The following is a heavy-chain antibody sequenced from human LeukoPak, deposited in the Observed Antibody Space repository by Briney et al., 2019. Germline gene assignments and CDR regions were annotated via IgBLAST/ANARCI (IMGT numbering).Heavy chain of an antibody. CDR2: IYTSGSN. Sequence: PSETLSLTCTVSGGSISSGSYYWSWIRQPAGKGLQWIGRIYTSGSNNYTPALESRVTISVDTSKNQFSLKLSSVTAADTAVYYCARAVATRSYYYYYYYMDVWGKGTTVTVSS. V-gene: IGHV4-61*02. J-gene: IGHJ6*03. CDR3: ARAVATRSYYYYYYYMDV. D-gene: IGHD5-12*01. CDR1: GGSISSGSYY.